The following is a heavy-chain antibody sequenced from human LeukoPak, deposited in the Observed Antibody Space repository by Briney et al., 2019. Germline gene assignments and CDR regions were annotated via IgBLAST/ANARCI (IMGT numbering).Heavy chain of an antibody. J-gene: IGHJ3*02. D-gene: IGHD2-15*01. CDR1: GGSISSYY. V-gene: IGHV4-59*08. Sequence: SETLSLTCTVSGGSISSYYWSWLRQPPGKGLEWIGYIYYSGSTNYNPSLKSRVTISVDTSKNQFSLKLSSVTAADTAVYYCAKGSRGAFDIWGQGTMVTVSS. CDR2: IYYSGST. CDR3: AKGSRGAFDI.